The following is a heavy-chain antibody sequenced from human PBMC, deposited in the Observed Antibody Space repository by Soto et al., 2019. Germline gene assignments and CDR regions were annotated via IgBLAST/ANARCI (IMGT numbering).Heavy chain of an antibody. CDR2: IWYDGSNK. Sequence: GGSLRLSCAASGFTFSSYGMHWVRQAPGKGLEWVAVIWYDGSNKYYADSVKGRFTISRDNSKNTLYLQMNSLRAEDTAVYYCVGSNGSGSYTSFGFDYWGQGTLVTVSS. CDR3: VGSNGSGSYTSFGFDY. J-gene: IGHJ4*02. V-gene: IGHV3-33*01. D-gene: IGHD3-10*01. CDR1: GFTFSSYG.